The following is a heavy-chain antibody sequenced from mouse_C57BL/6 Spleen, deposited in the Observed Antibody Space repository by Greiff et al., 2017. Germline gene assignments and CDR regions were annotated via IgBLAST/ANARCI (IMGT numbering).Heavy chain of an antibody. Sequence: EVMLVESGGGLVKPGGSLKLSCAASGFTFSSYAMSWVRQTPEKRLEWVATISDGGSYTYYPDNVKGRFTISRDNAKNNLYLQMSHLKSEDTAMYYCARLGGRLFDYWGQGTTLTVSS. CDR2: ISDGGSYT. CDR1: GFTFSSYA. J-gene: IGHJ2*01. D-gene: IGHD3-3*01. V-gene: IGHV5-4*03. CDR3: ARLGGRLFDY.